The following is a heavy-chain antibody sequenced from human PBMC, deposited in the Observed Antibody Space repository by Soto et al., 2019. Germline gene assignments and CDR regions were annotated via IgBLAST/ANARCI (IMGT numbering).Heavy chain of an antibody. CDR3: SSPSCDSSRWYLGWLDL. J-gene: IGHJ5*02. D-gene: IGHD6-19*01. Sequence: GGTLRLPCAASRFTLDEYAMHCDRQAPGKRLEWVSGISWNSGSIGYADSVKGRLTISRDDAKKPLYLQMNSLRAEDTALYSRSSPSCDSSRWYLGWLDLCAQAXLVTVYS. CDR2: ISWNSGSI. CDR1: RFTLDEYA. V-gene: IGHV3-9*01.